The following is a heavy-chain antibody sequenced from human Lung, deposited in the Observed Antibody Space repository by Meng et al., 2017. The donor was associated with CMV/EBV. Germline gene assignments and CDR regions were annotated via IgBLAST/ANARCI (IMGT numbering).Heavy chain of an antibody. CDR3: ARASYYGSGSYYHFDS. Sequence: SVXVSCKASGGTFSNYAVSWVRQAPGEGLEWMGGIIPLYATANYAQRFQGRVTITTDESTSTAYMEVSSLRSEDTAVYYCARASYYGSGSYYHFDSGGQGXPVTVSS. J-gene: IGHJ4*02. CDR2: IIPLYATA. D-gene: IGHD3-10*01. CDR1: GGTFSNYA. V-gene: IGHV1-69*05.